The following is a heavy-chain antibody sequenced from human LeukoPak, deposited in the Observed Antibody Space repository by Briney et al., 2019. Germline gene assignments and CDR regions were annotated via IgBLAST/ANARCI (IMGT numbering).Heavy chain of an antibody. V-gene: IGHV4-31*11. J-gene: IGHJ1*01. CDR1: GGSISSGGYR. CDR3: AREMDAHPRIVV. CDR2: INYSGST. D-gene: IGHD2-21*01. Sequence: SQTLSLTCAVSGGSISSGGYRWTWIRQYPGKGLEWIGYINYSGSTYYNPSLKSRAIISVDTSKNQFSLNLNSVTAADTAVYYCAREMDAHPRIVVWGQGTLVTVSS.